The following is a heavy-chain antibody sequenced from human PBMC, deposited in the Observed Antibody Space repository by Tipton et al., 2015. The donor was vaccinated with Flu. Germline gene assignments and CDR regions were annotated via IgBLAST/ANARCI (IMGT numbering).Heavy chain of an antibody. J-gene: IGHJ4*02. Sequence: SLRLSCAASGFTFSDYWMAWVRQAPGKGLEWVANIRQDGGEKYYVGSVKGRFTISRDNAKESLFLQMNSLRAEDTAVYYCVRKGFGDYWGQGILGTVSS. CDR3: VRKGFGDY. V-gene: IGHV3-7*04. D-gene: IGHD3-10*01. CDR2: IRQDGGEK. CDR1: GFTFSDYW.